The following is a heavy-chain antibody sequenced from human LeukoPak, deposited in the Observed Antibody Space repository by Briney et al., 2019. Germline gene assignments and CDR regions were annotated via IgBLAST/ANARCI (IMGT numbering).Heavy chain of an antibody. V-gene: IGHV4-61*02. CDR2: IYTSGST. Sequence: SQTLSLTCTVSGGSISSGNYYWNWIRQPVGKGLEWIGRIYTSGSTNYNPSLKSRVTISVDTSKNQFSLKLSSVTAADTAVYYCARDRGDFWSGFTDSYNWFDPWGQGTLVTVSS. CDR1: GGSISSGNYY. J-gene: IGHJ5*02. D-gene: IGHD3-3*01. CDR3: ARDRGDFWSGFTDSYNWFDP.